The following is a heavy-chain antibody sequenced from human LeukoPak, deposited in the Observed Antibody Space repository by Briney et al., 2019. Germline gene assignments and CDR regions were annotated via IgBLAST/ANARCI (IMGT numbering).Heavy chain of an antibody. Sequence: PGGSLRLSCAASGFTVSSNYMSWVRQAPGKGLEWVSAISGSGGSTYYADSVKGRFTISRDNSKNTLYLQMNSLRAEDTAVYYCAKAQQWLGSFDYWGQGTLVTVSS. CDR2: ISGSGGST. J-gene: IGHJ4*02. D-gene: IGHD6-19*01. V-gene: IGHV3-23*01. CDR1: GFTVSSNY. CDR3: AKAQQWLGSFDY.